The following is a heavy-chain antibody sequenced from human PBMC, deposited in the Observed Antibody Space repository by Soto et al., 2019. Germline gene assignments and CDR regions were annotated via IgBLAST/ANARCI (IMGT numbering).Heavy chain of an antibody. CDR3: VRDFLYAFDI. CDR2: IRSSDGIR. V-gene: IGHV3-48*02. CDR1: GFSFTTYT. Sequence: PGGSLRLSCAAAGFSFTTYTMNWVRQAPGKGLEWISYIRSSDGIRSHADSVEGRFTISSDIAKNSLYLQMNSLRDEDTAVYYCVRDFLYAFDIWGQGIMVTVSS. J-gene: IGHJ3*02.